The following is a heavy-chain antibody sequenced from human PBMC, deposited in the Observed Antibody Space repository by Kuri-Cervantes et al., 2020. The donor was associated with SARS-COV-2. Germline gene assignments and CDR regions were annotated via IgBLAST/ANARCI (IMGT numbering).Heavy chain of an antibody. CDR2: IYSGGST. CDR3: ARESGSSGRYGFDY. Sequence: GESLKISCAASGFPVASNYINWVRQAPEKGLEWVSAIYSGGSTHYAESLKGRFTISRDTSKNTVYLQMNSLRGEDTGVYYCARESGSSGRYGFDYWGQGTLVTVSS. CDR1: GFPVASNY. J-gene: IGHJ4*02. D-gene: IGHD6-19*01. V-gene: IGHV3-66*01.